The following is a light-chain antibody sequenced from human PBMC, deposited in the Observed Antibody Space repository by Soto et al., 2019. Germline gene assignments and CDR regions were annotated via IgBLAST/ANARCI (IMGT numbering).Light chain of an antibody. V-gene: IGLV3-9*01. CDR1: NIGSKN. J-gene: IGLJ3*02. CDR2: RDS. Sequence: SYELTQPLSVSVALGQTARITCGGNNIGSKNVHWYQQTPGQAPVLVIYRDSNRPSGNPERVSGSNSGNTATLTISRAQAGDEADYYCQVWDSSTARVFGGGTKLTVL. CDR3: QVWDSSTARV.